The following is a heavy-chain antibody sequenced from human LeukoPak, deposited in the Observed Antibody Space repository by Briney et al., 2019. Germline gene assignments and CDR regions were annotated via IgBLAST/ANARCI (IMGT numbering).Heavy chain of an antibody. Sequence: PSETLSLTCNVSGGPITYYYWSWIRQSPGKGLEWIGYIYFRGTTNYSPSFRSRVSISVDTSKNQFSLRLTSVTAADTAVYYCARDRFYDNSGFRRPDLWGQGLLVTVSS. D-gene: IGHD3-22*01. CDR3: ARDRFYDNSGFRRPDL. V-gene: IGHV4-59*01. CDR1: GGPITYYY. CDR2: IYFRGTT. J-gene: IGHJ4*02.